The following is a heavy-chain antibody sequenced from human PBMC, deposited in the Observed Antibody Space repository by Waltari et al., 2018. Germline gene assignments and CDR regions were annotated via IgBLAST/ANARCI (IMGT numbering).Heavy chain of an antibody. CDR3: ARVGDEDYGDGGFDY. CDR2: IYYSGST. CDR1: GGSISSHY. D-gene: IGHD4-17*01. J-gene: IGHJ4*02. Sequence: QVQLPESGPGLVKPSETLSLICTVPGGSISSHYWSWIRHPPGKGLEWIGYIYYSGSTNYNPSLKSRVTISVDTAKNQCSLKLSSVTAADTAVYYCARVGDEDYGDGGFDYWGQGTLVTVSS. V-gene: IGHV4-59*11.